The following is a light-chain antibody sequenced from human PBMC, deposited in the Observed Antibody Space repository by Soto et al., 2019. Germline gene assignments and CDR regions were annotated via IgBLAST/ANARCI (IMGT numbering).Light chain of an antibody. J-gene: IGKJ5*01. V-gene: IGKV3-20*01. CDR2: AAS. CDR1: QSVSSY. Sequence: IVLTQSPATLSVSPGERATLSCSASQSVSSYLAWYQQKPGQAPRLLIYAASSRATGIPDRFSGSGSGTDFTLTISRLEPEDFAVYYCQQYGISPLTFGQGTRLEIK. CDR3: QQYGISPLT.